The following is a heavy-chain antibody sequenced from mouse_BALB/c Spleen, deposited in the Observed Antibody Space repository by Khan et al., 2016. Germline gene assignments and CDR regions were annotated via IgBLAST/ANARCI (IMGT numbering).Heavy chain of an antibody. CDR1: GFNIKDYY. Sequence: VQLKESGAELVRSGALVKLSCTSSGFNIKDYYIHWVRQRPEQGLEWIGWIDPENGDTEYAPKFQGKATMTAHTSSNTAYLHLSSLTSEDTAAYYCNAGYGNYDALEYWGQGTSVTVSS. CDR3: NAGYGNYDALEY. CDR2: IDPENGDT. V-gene: IGHV14-4*02. D-gene: IGHD2-1*01. J-gene: IGHJ4*01.